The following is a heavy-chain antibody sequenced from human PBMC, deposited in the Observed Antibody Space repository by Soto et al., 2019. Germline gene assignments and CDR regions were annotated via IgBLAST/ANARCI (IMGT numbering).Heavy chain of an antibody. Sequence: EVQLLESGGGLVQPGGSLRLSCAASGFTFSNYAMSWVRQAPGKGLEWVSGISGSGGSTYYADSVKGRFTISRDNSKNTLYLQMNSLRAEDTAVYYCAKRRSRDGYNFTDLWGRGTLVTVSS. CDR2: ISGSGGST. D-gene: IGHD5-12*01. J-gene: IGHJ2*01. V-gene: IGHV3-23*01. CDR3: AKRRSRDGYNFTDL. CDR1: GFTFSNYA.